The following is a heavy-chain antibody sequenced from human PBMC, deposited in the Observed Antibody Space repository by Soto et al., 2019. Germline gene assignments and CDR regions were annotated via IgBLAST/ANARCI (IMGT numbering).Heavy chain of an antibody. Sequence: QVQLQESGPGLVKPSQTLSLTCTVSGGSISRGGYYWSWIRQHPGKVLEWIGYIYYSGSTYYNPSLKSRVTRSGDASKNQFSLKLRSVTAADTAVYYCERQDYGDYARNAFDIWGQGTMVTVSS. CDR2: IYYSGST. CDR3: ERQDYGDYARNAFDI. V-gene: IGHV4-31*03. J-gene: IGHJ3*02. CDR1: GGSISRGGYY. D-gene: IGHD4-17*01.